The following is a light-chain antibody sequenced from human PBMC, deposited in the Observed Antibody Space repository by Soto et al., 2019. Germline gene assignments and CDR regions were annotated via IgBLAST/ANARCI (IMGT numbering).Light chain of an antibody. CDR3: QQYGSSGT. CDR1: QNIDNN. J-gene: IGKJ1*01. Sequence: EIVMTQSPATLSVSPGERATLSCRASQNIDNNLAWYQQKLGQTPRLLIYGASTRATGAPARFSGSGSGTDFTLTISRLEPEDFAVYYCQQYGSSGTFGQGTKVEIK. V-gene: IGKV3-15*01. CDR2: GAS.